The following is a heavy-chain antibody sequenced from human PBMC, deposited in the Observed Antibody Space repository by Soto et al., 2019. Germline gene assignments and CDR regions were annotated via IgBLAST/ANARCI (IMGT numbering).Heavy chain of an antibody. CDR2: INPNGGST. CDR1: GYTFTSSY. V-gene: IGHV1-46*01. CDR3: ARDLLAANY. J-gene: IGHJ4*02. Sequence: QVQLVQSGAEVKKPGASVKLSCKASGYTFTSSYVHWVRQAPGQGLEWVAIINPNGGSTNYAQEFQGRVTVTRDTSTSTVFMELSSLHSDDTAVYYCARDLLAANYRGQGTLVTVSS. D-gene: IGHD2-15*01.